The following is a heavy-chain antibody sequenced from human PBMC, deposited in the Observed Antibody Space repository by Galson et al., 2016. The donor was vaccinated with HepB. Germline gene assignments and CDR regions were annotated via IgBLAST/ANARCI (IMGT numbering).Heavy chain of an antibody. J-gene: IGHJ4*02. D-gene: IGHD3-22*01. V-gene: IGHV3-15*07. CDR1: GVFFTDAW. CDR2: IKSKGSGGTI. CDR3: AHDTSGNYRIDY. Sequence: SLRLSCAVSGVFFTDAWMNWARQAPGKGLEWVGRIKSKGSGGTIDYSSAVKGRFIISRDDSKNMLYMQMNSLKTEDTSGYYCAHDTSGNYRIDYWGQGTLVTVSA.